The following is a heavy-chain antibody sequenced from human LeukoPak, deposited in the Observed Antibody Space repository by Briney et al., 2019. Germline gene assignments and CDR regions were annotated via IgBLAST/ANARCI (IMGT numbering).Heavy chain of an antibody. CDR2: IASDGSST. Sequence: GGSLRLSCADSGFTFSGYWMNWVRQAPGKGLVWVSRIASDGSSTTYADSVKGRFSISRDNAKNTLYLQMNSLRVENTAVYYCARGRPHGNDYWGQGTLVTVSS. CDR1: GFTFSGYW. D-gene: IGHD4-23*01. CDR3: ARGRPHGNDY. V-gene: IGHV3-74*01. J-gene: IGHJ4*02.